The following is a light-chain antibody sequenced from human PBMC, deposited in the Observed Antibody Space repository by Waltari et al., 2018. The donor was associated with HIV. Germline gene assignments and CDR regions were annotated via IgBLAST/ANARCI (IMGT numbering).Light chain of an antibody. J-gene: IGLJ2*01. CDR3: GTWDSSLSAVV. CDR2: DNN. Sequence: QSVFTHLPSLSAASGQKVTISCSGSSSNIRHNYVSWYQQLQGTAPKLLINDNNKRPSGIPDRFSGSKSGTSATLGITGLQTGDEAAYYCGTWDSSLSAVVFGGGTKLTVL. CDR1: SSNIRHNY. V-gene: IGLV1-51*01.